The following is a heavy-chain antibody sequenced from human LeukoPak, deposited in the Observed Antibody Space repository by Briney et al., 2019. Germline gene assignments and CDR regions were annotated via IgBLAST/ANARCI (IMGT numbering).Heavy chain of an antibody. D-gene: IGHD5-18*01. V-gene: IGHV3-33*01. CDR2: IWYAGSNK. Sequence: GGSLRLSCAASGFTFSSYGMHWVRQAPGKGLEWVTVIWYAGSNKYYADSVNGRFTISRDNSKNTLYLQMNSLRAEDTAVYYCARDRDTAMVTPYYYVMDVWGQGTTVTVSS. CDR3: ARDRDTAMVTPYYYVMDV. J-gene: IGHJ6*02. CDR1: GFTFSSYG.